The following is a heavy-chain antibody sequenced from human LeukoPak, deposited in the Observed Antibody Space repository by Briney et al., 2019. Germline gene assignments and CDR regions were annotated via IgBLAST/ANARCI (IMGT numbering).Heavy chain of an antibody. CDR1: GFTFSSYA. D-gene: IGHD3-10*02. Sequence: GGSLRLSCAASGFTFSSYAMHWVRQAPGKGLEWVAVISYDGSNKYYADSVTGRFTISRDNSKNTLYPQMNSLRAEDTAVYYCAELGITMIGGVWGKGTTVTISS. J-gene: IGHJ6*04. V-gene: IGHV3-30*04. CDR2: ISYDGSNK. CDR3: AELGITMIGGV.